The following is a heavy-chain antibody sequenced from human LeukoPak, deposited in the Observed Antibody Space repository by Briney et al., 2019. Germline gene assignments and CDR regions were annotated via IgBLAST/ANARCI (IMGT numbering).Heavy chain of an antibody. D-gene: IGHD2-15*01. CDR2: ISSGSNDI. V-gene: IGHV3-21*01. CDR3: ARDRSVRYFDY. Sequence: GGSLRLSCAGSGFTFSSYSMNWVRQAPGKGLEWVSFISSGSNDIYYADSVKGRFTISRDNAKNSLYLEMNSLRAEDTAVYYCARDRSVRYFDYWGQGALVTVSS. CDR1: GFTFSSYS. J-gene: IGHJ4*02.